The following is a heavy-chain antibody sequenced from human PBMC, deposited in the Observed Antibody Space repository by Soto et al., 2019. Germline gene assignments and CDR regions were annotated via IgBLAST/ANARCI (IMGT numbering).Heavy chain of an antibody. CDR3: ARGSWDDVSGHYYMDV. Sequence: SQTLSLTCDISGDSVSSNSAAWNWIRQTPTRGLEWLGRTYYRSKWYSNYAISVKSRVTVNPDTFKNQFSLQLNSVTPEDTAVYYCARGSWDDVSGHYYMDVWGKGTTVTVSS. CDR1: GDSVSSNSAA. V-gene: IGHV6-1*01. CDR2: TYYRSKWYS. D-gene: IGHD1-1*01. J-gene: IGHJ6*03.